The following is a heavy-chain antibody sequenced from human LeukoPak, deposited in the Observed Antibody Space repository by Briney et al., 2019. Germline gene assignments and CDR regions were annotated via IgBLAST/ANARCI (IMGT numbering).Heavy chain of an antibody. V-gene: IGHV3-7*01. Sequence: GGSLRLSCAASGFTFSSYGMSWVRQAPGKGLEWVANIRQDGSEKYYVASVRGRFTISRDNAKNSLYLQMNSLRGEDTAVYYCARLADYDSSGYFDYWGQGTLVTVSS. J-gene: IGHJ4*02. CDR1: GFTFSSYG. D-gene: IGHD3-22*01. CDR3: ARLADYDSSGYFDY. CDR2: IRQDGSEK.